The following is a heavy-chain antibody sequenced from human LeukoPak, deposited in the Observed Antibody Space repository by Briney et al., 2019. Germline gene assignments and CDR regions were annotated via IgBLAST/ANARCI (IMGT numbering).Heavy chain of an antibody. J-gene: IGHJ4*02. D-gene: IGHD1-26*01. CDR1: GGSISTENYC. Sequence: PSETLSLTCTVSGGSISTENYCWGWIRQPAGKGLEWIGRINSSGNTNYKPSLKSRVTISVDTSKSQFSLRLSSVTAADTAMYYCARAAGVIVGATIDYWGQGTLVTVSS. CDR2: INSSGNT. V-gene: IGHV4-61*02. CDR3: ARAAGVIVGATIDY.